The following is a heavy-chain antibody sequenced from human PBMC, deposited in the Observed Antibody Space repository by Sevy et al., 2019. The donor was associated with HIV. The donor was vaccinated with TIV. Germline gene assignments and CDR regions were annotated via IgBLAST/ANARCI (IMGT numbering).Heavy chain of an antibody. D-gene: IGHD3-10*01. J-gene: IGHJ4*02. CDR2: IGAYNGNT. Sequence: ASVKVSCKASGYIFTTYGISWVRQAPGQGLEWMGWIGAYNGNTNYAQNLQDRLTMTTDTSTSTAYMDLRSLTSDDTAVYYCASATHPVKPMAHFDYWGQGTLVTVSS. V-gene: IGHV1-18*01. CDR3: ASATHPVKPMAHFDY. CDR1: GYIFTTYG.